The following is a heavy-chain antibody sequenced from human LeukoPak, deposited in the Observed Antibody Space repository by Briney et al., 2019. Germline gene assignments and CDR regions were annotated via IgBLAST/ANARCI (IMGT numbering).Heavy chain of an antibody. CDR2: VFHSGST. D-gene: IGHD2-2*01. Sequence: PSETLSPTCTVSGYSISSGRYWGRIRQPPGKGLEWIGSVFHSGSTYYNPSLKSRVTISVDTPKNQFSLNLRSVTAADTAMYFCARSLSTAGIDYWGQGTLVTVSS. J-gene: IGHJ4*02. V-gene: IGHV4-38-2*02. CDR3: ARSLSTAGIDY. CDR1: GYSISSGRY.